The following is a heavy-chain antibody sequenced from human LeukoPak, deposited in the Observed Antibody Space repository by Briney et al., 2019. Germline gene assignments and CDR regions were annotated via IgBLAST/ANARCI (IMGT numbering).Heavy chain of an antibody. CDR1: GFTFSSYG. V-gene: IGHV3-33*01. CDR3: ATLTAGGRDS. D-gene: IGHD6-13*01. Sequence: GRSLRLSCAASGFTFSSYGMHWVRQGPGRGLEWLAVIWSDGSVKRYADSVKGRFTISRDNSKNTLFLQMNSLRAGDTAVYYCATLTAGGRDSWGQGTLVTVSS. J-gene: IGHJ4*02. CDR2: IWSDGSVK.